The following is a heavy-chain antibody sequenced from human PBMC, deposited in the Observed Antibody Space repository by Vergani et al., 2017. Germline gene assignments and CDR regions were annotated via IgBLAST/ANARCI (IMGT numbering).Heavy chain of an antibody. V-gene: IGHV3-9*02. CDR1: GFTSAGSA. CDR2: ISWNSNSI. Sequence: EVQLEESGGGLVLPGRSVRLSCVASGFTSAGSAMHWVRQAPGKGLELVSGISWNSNSIGYADAVKGRFTISRDHAKNSLYLQMNSLRAEDTALYYFAKGLGTSSGGGWFGPWGEGTLVTVAS. J-gene: IGHJ5*02. CDR3: AKGLGTSSGGGWFGP. D-gene: IGHD6-6*01.